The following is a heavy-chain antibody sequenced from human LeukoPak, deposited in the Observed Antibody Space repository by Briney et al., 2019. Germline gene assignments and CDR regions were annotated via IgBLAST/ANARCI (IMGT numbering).Heavy chain of an antibody. Sequence: GGSLRLSCAASGFTVSSNYMSWVRQAPGKGLEWVSVIYSGGSTYYADSVKGRFTISRDNSKNTLYLQMNSLRAEDTAVYYCARVSGYSYGHLFYYYYYMDVWGKGTTVTISS. CDR1: GFTVSSNY. CDR3: ARVSGYSYGHLFYYYYYMDV. CDR2: IYSGGST. J-gene: IGHJ6*03. V-gene: IGHV3-53*01. D-gene: IGHD5-18*01.